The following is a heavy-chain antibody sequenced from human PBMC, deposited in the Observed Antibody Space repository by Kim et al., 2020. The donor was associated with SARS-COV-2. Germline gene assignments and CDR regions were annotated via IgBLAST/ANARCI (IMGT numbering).Heavy chain of an antibody. Sequence: SETLSLTCTVSGGSISSSSYYWGWIRQPPGKGLEWIGSIYYSGSTYYNPSLKSRVTISVDTSKNQFSLKLSSVTAADTAVYYCASRLGATTRPFAYWGQGTLVTVSS. CDR3: ASRLGATTRPFAY. J-gene: IGHJ4*02. D-gene: IGHD1-26*01. V-gene: IGHV4-39*01. CDR2: IYYSGST. CDR1: GGSISSSSYY.